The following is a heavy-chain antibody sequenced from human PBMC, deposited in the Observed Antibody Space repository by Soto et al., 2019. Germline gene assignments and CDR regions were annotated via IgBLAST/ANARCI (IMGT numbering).Heavy chain of an antibody. Sequence: SETLSLTCAVSGDSISSGDYSWNWIRQPPGKALEWIGHVYQSGSTYYNPSLKSRVTISLDRSRNHFSLRLSSVTAADTAMYYCPGGRPPHSTSLRSAPWGQGSLVPVPS. CDR1: GDSISSGDYS. D-gene: IGHD2-2*01. J-gene: IGHJ5*02. CDR2: VYQSGST. V-gene: IGHV4-30-2*01. CDR3: PGGRPPHSTSLRSAP.